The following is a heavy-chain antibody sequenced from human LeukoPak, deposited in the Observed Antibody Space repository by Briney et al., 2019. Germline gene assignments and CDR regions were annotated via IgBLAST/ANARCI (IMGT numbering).Heavy chain of an antibody. D-gene: IGHD5-12*01. V-gene: IGHV1-69*06. CDR3: AKVVQNGYLWWLRGDYYYYGMDV. J-gene: IGHJ6*04. CDR1: GGTFSSYA. CDR2: IIPIFGTA. Sequence: GASVKVSCKASGGTFSSYAISWVRQAPGQGLEWMGGIIPIFGTANYAQKFQGRVTITADKSTSTAYMELSSLRSEDTAVYYCAKVVQNGYLWWLRGDYYYYGMDVWGKGTTVTVSS.